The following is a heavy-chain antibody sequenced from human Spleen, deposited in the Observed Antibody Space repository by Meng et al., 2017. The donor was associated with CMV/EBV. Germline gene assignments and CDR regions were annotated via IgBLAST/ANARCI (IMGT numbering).Heavy chain of an antibody. V-gene: IGHV3-21*04. Sequence: GESLKISCAASGFTFSSYSMNWVRQAPGKGLEWVSSISSGSSYIYYADSMKGRFTISRDNAKNSLYLQMNSLRAEDTAVYYCATGTRHLYYYYGMDVWGQGTTVTVSS. CDR3: ATGTRHLYYYYGMDV. CDR1: GFTFSSYS. CDR2: ISSGSSYI. D-gene: IGHD6-6*01. J-gene: IGHJ6*02.